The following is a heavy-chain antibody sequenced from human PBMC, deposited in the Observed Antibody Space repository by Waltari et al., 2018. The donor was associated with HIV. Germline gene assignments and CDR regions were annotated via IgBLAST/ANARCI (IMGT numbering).Heavy chain of an antibody. CDR2: IWYDGSNK. D-gene: IGHD3-10*01. CDR3: ARRGVLTYYYTMYV. J-gene: IGHJ6*02. CDR1: GFTFSSYG. Sequence: QVQLVESGGGVVQPGRSLRLSCAASGFTFSSYGMHWVRQAPGKGLEWVAVIWYDGSNKYYADSVKGRFSISRDNSKNTLYLQMNSLRAEDTAVYFCARRGVLTYYYTMYVWGQGTTVTVSS. V-gene: IGHV3-33*01.